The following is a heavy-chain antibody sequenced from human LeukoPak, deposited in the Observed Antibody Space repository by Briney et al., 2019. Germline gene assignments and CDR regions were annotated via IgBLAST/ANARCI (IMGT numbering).Heavy chain of an antibody. J-gene: IGHJ4*02. D-gene: IGHD3-22*01. CDR3: ARGPYYYDSSGYYHDY. CDR1: GYTFTSYD. Sequence: GASVKVSCKASGYTFTSYDINWGRQATGHGLEWMGWMNPNSGNTGHAQKFQGRVTMTRNTSISTAYMELSSLRSEDTAVYYCARGPYYYDSSGYYHDYWGQGTLVTVSS. CDR2: MNPNSGNT. V-gene: IGHV1-8*01.